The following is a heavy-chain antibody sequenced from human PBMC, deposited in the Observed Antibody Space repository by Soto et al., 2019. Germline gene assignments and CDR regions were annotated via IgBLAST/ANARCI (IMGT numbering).Heavy chain of an antibody. CDR3: ASKYNLNV. CDR2: IIPFFGTP. V-gene: IGHV1-69*12. Sequence: QVQLVQSGAEVKKPGSSVKVSCKASGGNLSKSAITWVRQAPGQGLEWMGGIIPFFGTPNYAQKFQGRVTVIADESTNTAYMELSSLRSEDTVKYYCASKYNLNVWGQGTLVTVSS. J-gene: IGHJ4*02. CDR1: GGNLSKSA. D-gene: IGHD1-1*01.